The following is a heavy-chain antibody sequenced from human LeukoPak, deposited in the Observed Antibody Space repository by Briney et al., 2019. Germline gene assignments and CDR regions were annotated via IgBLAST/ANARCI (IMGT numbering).Heavy chain of an antibody. D-gene: IGHD6-13*01. J-gene: IGHJ4*02. CDR2: ISYDGSKI. CDR3: AAHLSSWYGGGDY. V-gene: IGHV3-30*03. Sequence: GGSLRLSCAASGFTFSSYGMHWVRQAPGKGLEWVAVISYDGSKIYYADSVKGRFTISRDNSKNTLYLQMNSLRSEDTAVYYCAAHLSSWYGGGDYWGQGTLVTVSS. CDR1: GFTFSSYG.